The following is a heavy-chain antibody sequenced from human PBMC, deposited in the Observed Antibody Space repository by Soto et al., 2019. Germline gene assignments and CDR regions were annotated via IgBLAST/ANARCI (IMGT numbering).Heavy chain of an antibody. CDR2: ISSSSSTI. Sequence: PGGSLRLSCAASGFTFSSYSMNWVRQAPGKGLEWVSYISSSSSTIYYADSVKGRFTISRDNAKNSLYLQMNSLRDEDTAVYYCARDPFFPYGGRPGYFDYWGQGTLVTVSS. V-gene: IGHV3-48*02. D-gene: IGHD2-15*01. CDR1: GFTFSSYS. J-gene: IGHJ4*02. CDR3: ARDPFFPYGGRPGYFDY.